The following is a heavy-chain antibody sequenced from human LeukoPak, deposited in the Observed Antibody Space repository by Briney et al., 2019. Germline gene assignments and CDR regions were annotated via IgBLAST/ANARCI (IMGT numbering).Heavy chain of an antibody. J-gene: IGHJ4*02. Sequence: GASVKVSCKASGGTFSSHAISWVRQAPGQGLGGVGGLIPVFGTTNYAEKLQGRVTITTDESTRTSYMELRSLKSDDTAVYYCARGKSGYDYGLDHWGQGILVIVSS. V-gene: IGHV1-69*05. D-gene: IGHD5-12*01. CDR3: ARGKSGYDYGLDH. CDR1: GGTFSSHA. CDR2: LIPVFGTT.